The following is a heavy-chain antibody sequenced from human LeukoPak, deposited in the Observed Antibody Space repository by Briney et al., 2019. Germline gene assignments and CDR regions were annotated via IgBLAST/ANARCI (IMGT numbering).Heavy chain of an antibody. D-gene: IGHD4/OR15-4a*01. V-gene: IGHV4-31*03. CDR3: ARGYGAYLPLSFDY. CDR1: GGSINSGGYF. Sequence: PSETLSLTCTVSGGSINSGGYFWSWIRQHPGKGLEWVGHIYHSGNTYYNPSLKSRVTMSVDTSKNQFSLKLTSVTAADTAVYYGARGYGAYLPLSFDYWARGTLATVSS. CDR2: IYHSGNT. J-gene: IGHJ4*02.